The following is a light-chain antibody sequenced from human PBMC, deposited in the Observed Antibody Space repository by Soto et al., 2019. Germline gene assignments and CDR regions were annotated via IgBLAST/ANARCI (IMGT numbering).Light chain of an antibody. J-gene: IGKJ1*01. CDR1: QNIYNS. CDR2: GAS. Sequence: DIQMTQSPSSLPASLGDRVTITCRTSQNIYNSLNWYQQKAGRAPAVLIYGASNLQGGVPLRFSGSGSGTDFTLTISGLQPEDSATYYCQESRSALWGTCGQGTKVEVK. V-gene: IGKV1-39*01. CDR3: QESRSALWGT.